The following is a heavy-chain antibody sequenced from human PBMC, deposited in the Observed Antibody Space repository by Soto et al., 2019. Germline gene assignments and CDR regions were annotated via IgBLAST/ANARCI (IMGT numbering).Heavy chain of an antibody. D-gene: IGHD6-13*01. CDR3: AIAAAGPYYFDY. V-gene: IGHV4-39*01. Sequence: QLQLQESGPGLVKPSETLSLTCTVSGGSISSSSYYWGWIRQPPGKGLEWIGSIYYSGSTYYNPSLKSRVTISVDTSKNQFSLKLSSVTAADTAEYYCAIAAAGPYYFDYWGQGTLVTVSS. CDR1: GGSISSSSYY. J-gene: IGHJ4*02. CDR2: IYYSGST.